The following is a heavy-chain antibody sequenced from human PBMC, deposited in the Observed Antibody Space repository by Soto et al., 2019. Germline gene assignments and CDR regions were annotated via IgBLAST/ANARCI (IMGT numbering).Heavy chain of an antibody. Sequence: ASVKVSCKASGGTFSSYAISWVRQAPGQGLEWMGGIIPIFGTANYAQKFQGRVTITADKSTSTAYMELSSLRSEDTAVYYCARGQRRSEYGNLYGMDVWGQGTKGTVSS. CDR1: GGTFSSYA. J-gene: IGHJ6*02. CDR3: ARGQRRSEYGNLYGMDV. D-gene: IGHD3-10*01. V-gene: IGHV1-69*06. CDR2: IIPIFGTA.